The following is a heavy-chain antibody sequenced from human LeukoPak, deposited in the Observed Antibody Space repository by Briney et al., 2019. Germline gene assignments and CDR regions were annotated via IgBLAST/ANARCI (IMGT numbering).Heavy chain of an antibody. CDR1: GDSISYHNYY. J-gene: IGHJ3*01. CDR2: VYYTGNT. CDR3: ARLRAMAGHRGGYDF. V-gene: IGHV4-39*01. D-gene: IGHD6-19*01. Sequence: SETLSLTCAVSGDSISYHNYYWDWIRQPPGKGLEWIGTVYYTGNTYYNPSLKSRVAISVDTSKNQFSLQLTSMTAADTAVYYCARLRAMAGHRGGYDFWGRGTMVTVSS.